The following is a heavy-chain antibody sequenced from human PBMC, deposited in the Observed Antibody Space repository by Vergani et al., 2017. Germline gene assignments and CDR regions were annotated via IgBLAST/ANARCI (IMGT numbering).Heavy chain of an antibody. CDR2: IGTAGHT. CDR1: GFTFSSYD. V-gene: IGHV3-13*01. Sequence: EVQLVETGGGLIQPGGSLRLSCAASGFTFSSYDMHWVRQATGKGLEWVSAIGTAGHTYYPGSVKGRFTISRENAKNSLYLQMNSLRAEDTAVYYCASSILSSTSCFDWGQGTLVTVSS. D-gene: IGHD2-2*01. CDR3: ASSILSSTSCFD. J-gene: IGHJ4*02.